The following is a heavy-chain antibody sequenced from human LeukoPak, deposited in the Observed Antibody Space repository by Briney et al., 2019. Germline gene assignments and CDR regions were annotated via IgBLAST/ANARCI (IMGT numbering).Heavy chain of an antibody. Sequence: GRSLRLSCAASGFTFSSYAMHWVRQAPGKGLEWVAVISYDGSDKYYADSVKGRFTISRDNSKNTLYLQMNSLRAEDMAVYYCASLGRTIFGVVTDPLRRWFDPWGQGTLVAVSS. V-gene: IGHV3-30-3*01. D-gene: IGHD3-3*01. CDR3: ASLGRTIFGVVTDPLRRWFDP. CDR2: ISYDGSDK. CDR1: GFTFSSYA. J-gene: IGHJ5*02.